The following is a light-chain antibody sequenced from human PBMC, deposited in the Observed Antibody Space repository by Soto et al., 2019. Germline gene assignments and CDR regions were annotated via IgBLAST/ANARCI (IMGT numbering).Light chain of an antibody. CDR1: HSVSSD. J-gene: IGKJ5*01. CDR2: GAS. Sequence: EIALTQSLATLSVSQGEHAALSCPASHSVSSDLAWYQQKPGQAPRLLIYGASSRATGIPDRFSGSGSGTDFTLTISRLEPEDFAVFYCQQYGSSEIIFGQGTRLEIK. V-gene: IGKV3-20*01. CDR3: QQYGSSEII.